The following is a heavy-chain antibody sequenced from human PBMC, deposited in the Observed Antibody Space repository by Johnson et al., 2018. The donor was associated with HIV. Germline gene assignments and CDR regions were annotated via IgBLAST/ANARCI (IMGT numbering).Heavy chain of an antibody. CDR2: ISYDGSDK. D-gene: IGHD7-27*01. CDR1: GFTFSSYG. CDR3: ARQLWSDAFDI. V-gene: IGHV3-30*04. J-gene: IGHJ3*02. Sequence: QVQLVESGGGVVQPGRSLRLSCAASGFTFSSYGMHWVRQAPAKGLEWVAVISYDGSDKDYADSVKGRFTIATDNSKNSLYLQMNSLRAEDTAVYYFARQLWSDAFDIWGQGTMVTVSS.